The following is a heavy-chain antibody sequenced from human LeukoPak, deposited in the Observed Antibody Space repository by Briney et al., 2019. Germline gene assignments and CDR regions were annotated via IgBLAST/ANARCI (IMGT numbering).Heavy chain of an antibody. D-gene: IGHD2/OR15-2a*01. CDR3: ARMKVIKGASLDY. J-gene: IGHJ4*02. CDR2: ISFDETKK. Sequence: GGPLRLSCAASGFSFSKYAMHWVRQAPGKGLEWVAVISFDETKKYYADSVKGRFTISRDNSNNTPFLQMNSLKTEDTAVYFCARMKVIKGASLDYWGQGSLVTVSS. CDR1: GFSFSKYA. V-gene: IGHV3-30-3*01.